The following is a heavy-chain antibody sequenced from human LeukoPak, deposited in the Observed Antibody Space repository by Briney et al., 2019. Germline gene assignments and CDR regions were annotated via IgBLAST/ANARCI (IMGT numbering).Heavy chain of an antibody. D-gene: IGHD3-22*01. J-gene: IGHJ4*02. V-gene: IGHV3-30*18. Sequence: GGSLKLSCAASGFTFSNYGMHWVRQAPGKGLEWVSVISYDGSNKYYGDSVKGRFTISRDNSKNTLYLQINSLRPEDTAVYYCAKGSYYDQIPESDYWGQGTLVTVSS. CDR3: AKGSYYDQIPESDY. CDR1: GFTFSNYG. CDR2: ISYDGSNK.